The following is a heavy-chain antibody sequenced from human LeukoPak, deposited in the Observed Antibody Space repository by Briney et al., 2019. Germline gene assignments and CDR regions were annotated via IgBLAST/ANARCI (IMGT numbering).Heavy chain of an antibody. D-gene: IGHD3-22*01. Sequence: SETLSLTCTVSGGSISSSSYYWGWIRQPPGKGLEWIGSIYYSGSTYYNPSLKSRVIISVDTSKNQFSLKLSSVTAADTAVYYCARRYSSGYHPWFDPWGQGTLVTVSS. CDR1: GGSISSSSYY. CDR2: IYYSGST. CDR3: ARRYSSGYHPWFDP. V-gene: IGHV4-39*01. J-gene: IGHJ5*02.